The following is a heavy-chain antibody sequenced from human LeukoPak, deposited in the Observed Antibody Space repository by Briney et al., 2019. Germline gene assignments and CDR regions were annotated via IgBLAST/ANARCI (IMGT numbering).Heavy chain of an antibody. D-gene: IGHD6-13*01. CDR2: INPISGIT. J-gene: IGHJ5*02. V-gene: IGHV1-2*06. CDR1: GYISTGNY. Sequence: GASVKVSCKAIGYISTGNYIQWVRQAPGQGLEWMARINPISGITNYAQKFQGRVTMTRDTSVTTAYMELSRLTSDDTAVFYCAREVGYSTSYYGRFDPWGQGTLVTVSS. CDR3: AREVGYSTSYYGRFDP.